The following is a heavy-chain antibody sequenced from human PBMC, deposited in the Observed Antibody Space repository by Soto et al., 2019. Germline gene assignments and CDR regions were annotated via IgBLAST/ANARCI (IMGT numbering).Heavy chain of an antibody. CDR1: GVTLTNVW. D-gene: IGHD1-26*01. V-gene: IGHV3-15*07. J-gene: IGHJ4*02. Sequence: VQLAESGGGLVKPGESLRLSCAVSGVTLTNVWMNWVRQSPGKGMEWVGRIRSKSAGGTKDYAAPVKGRFAISRDDSKNTLYLEMSSLESDYTAVYYCRHSYAQYFNSWGKGTLVTVCS. CDR3: RHSYAQYFNS. CDR2: IRSKSAGGTK.